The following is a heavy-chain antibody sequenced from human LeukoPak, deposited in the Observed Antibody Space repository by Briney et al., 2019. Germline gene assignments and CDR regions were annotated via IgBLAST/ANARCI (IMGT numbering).Heavy chain of an antibody. V-gene: IGHV4-39*07. D-gene: IGHD6-13*01. CDR2: IYYSGST. CDR3: ARGIWSSSWYGGRIDY. Sequence: SETLALTCTVSGGSISSSSYYWGWIRQPPGKGLEWIGSIYYSGSTYYNPSLKSRVTISVDTSKNQFSLKLSSVTAADTAVYYCARGIWSSSWYGGRIDYWGQGTLATVSS. CDR1: GGSISSSSYY. J-gene: IGHJ4*02.